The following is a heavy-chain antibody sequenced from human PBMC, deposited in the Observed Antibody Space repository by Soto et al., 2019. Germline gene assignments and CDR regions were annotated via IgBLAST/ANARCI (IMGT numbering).Heavy chain of an antibody. CDR3: AKDKDGYNPGYFDY. Sequence: GSLILSCSASGFTFIIYAMSWVRQAPGKGLEWVSAISGSGGSTYYADSVKGRFTISRDNSKNTLYLQMNSLRAEDTAVYYCAKDKDGYNPGYFDYWGQGNLVTVSS. V-gene: IGHV3-23*01. CDR2: ISGSGGST. J-gene: IGHJ4*02. D-gene: IGHD5-12*01. CDR1: GFTFIIYA.